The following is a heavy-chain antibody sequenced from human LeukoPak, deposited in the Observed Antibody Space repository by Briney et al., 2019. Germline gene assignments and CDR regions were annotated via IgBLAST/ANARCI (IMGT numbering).Heavy chain of an antibody. Sequence: GGSLRLSCAASGFTFSSYGMHWVRQAPAKGLEWVAVIWYDGSNKYYADSVKGRFTISRDNSKNTLYLQMNSLRAEDTAVYYCAKDRRGRPLDYWGQGTLVTVSS. V-gene: IGHV3-33*06. CDR2: IWYDGSNK. CDR3: AKDRRGRPLDY. D-gene: IGHD3-10*01. J-gene: IGHJ4*02. CDR1: GFTFSSYG.